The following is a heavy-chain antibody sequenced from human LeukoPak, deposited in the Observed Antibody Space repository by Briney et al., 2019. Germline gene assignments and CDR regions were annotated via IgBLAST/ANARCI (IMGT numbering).Heavy chain of an antibody. V-gene: IGHV3-30*02. D-gene: IGHD6-19*01. J-gene: IGHJ4*02. CDR3: AKGKAVAGKGYFDY. CDR1: GFSFRDYG. CDR2: IRSDGSDK. Sequence: GGSLRLSCAASGFSFRDYGMHWVRRTPGKGLEWVAFIRSDGSDKYYADSVKGRFTISRDNSKNTLYLQMNSLRAEDTAVYYCAKGKAVAGKGYFDYWGQGTLVTVSS.